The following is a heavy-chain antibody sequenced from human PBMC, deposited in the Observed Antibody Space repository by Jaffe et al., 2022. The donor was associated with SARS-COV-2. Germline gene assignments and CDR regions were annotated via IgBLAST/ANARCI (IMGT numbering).Heavy chain of an antibody. CDR2: ISSSGDST. J-gene: IGHJ4*02. CDR3: AKARSGLVQGVLDY. Sequence: EVQLVESGGGLVQPGGSLRLSCAASGFTFRSYAIAWVRQAPGKGLEWVSGISSSGDSTYYADSVKGRFTISRDNSENTLYLQMNSLGAEDTAVYYCAKARSGLVQGVLDYWGQGTLVTVSS. V-gene: IGHV3-23*04. CDR1: GFTFRSYA. D-gene: IGHD3-10*01.